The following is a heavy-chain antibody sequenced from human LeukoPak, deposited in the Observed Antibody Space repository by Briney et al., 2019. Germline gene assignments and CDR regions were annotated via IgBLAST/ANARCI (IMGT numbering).Heavy chain of an antibody. V-gene: IGHV3-23*01. CDR2: ISGSGGST. Sequence: GGSLRLSCAASGFTFSSYAMSWVRQAPGKGPEWVSAISGSGGSTYYADSVKGRFTISRDNSKNTLYLQMNSLRAEDTAVYYCAKDYYDSSGYFDYWGQGTLVTVSS. D-gene: IGHD3-22*01. CDR1: GFTFSSYA. CDR3: AKDYYDSSGYFDY. J-gene: IGHJ4*02.